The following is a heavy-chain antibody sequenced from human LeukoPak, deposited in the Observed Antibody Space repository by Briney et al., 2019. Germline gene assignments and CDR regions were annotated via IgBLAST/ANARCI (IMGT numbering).Heavy chain of an antibody. Sequence: ASVKVSCKASGYSFTAYYMHWVRQAPGQGLEWMGWINPNSGGTNYAQKFQGRVTMTRDTSISTAYMEVSRLRSDDTAVYYCARDFDWPYSNGFDIWGQGTMVTVSS. CDR2: INPNSGGT. V-gene: IGHV1-2*02. J-gene: IGHJ3*02. CDR1: GYSFTAYY. D-gene: IGHD3-9*01. CDR3: ARDFDWPYSNGFDI.